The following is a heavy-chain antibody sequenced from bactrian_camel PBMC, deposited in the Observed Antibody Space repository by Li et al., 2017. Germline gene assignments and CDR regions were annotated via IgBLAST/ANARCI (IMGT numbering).Heavy chain of an antibody. CDR3: VADVGCTGWDRGY. CDR1: GMTWSAYC. CDR2: IYTGGGIT. V-gene: IGHV3S1*01. Sequence: HVQLVESGGGSVQAGGSLRLSCAASGMTWSAYCLAWFRQVPGKYRERVASIYTGGGITYYADSVKGRFTVPEDNAKNTLTLQMNSLVPEDTGIYYCVADVGCTGWDRGYWGQGTQVTVS. J-gene: IGHJ6*01. D-gene: IGHD5*01.